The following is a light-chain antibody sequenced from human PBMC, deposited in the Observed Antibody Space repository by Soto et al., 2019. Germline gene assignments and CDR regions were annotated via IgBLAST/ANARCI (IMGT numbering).Light chain of an antibody. J-gene: IGKJ1*01. Sequence: DIQMTQSPSSLSASVGDRVTITCRASQSISIYLNWYQQKPGKAPKLLIYAASSLQSGVPSRFSGSGSGTDFTLTISSLQPEDFATYYCPQRKTFGQGTKVEIK. CDR3: PQRKT. V-gene: IGKV1-39*01. CDR1: QSISIY. CDR2: AAS.